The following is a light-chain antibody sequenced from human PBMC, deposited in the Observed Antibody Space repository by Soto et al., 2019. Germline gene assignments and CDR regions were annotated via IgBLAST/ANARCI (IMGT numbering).Light chain of an antibody. V-gene: IGKV1-13*02. J-gene: IGKJ4*01. CDR3: QQLNSYTLT. CDR1: QSVTSS. CDR2: DAS. Sequence: TQSPGTLSLSPGGRSTLSCMASQSVTSSYLAWYQQKPGKAPKILIYDASSLESGVPSRFSVSGSGTDFTLTISRLQNEDFATYYCQQLNSYTLTFRGGTKVDIK.